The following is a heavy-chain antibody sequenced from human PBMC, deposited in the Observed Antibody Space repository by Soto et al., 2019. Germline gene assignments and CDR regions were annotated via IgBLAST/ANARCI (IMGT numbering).Heavy chain of an antibody. CDR2: INPNSGGT. CDR1: GHTFTGYY. D-gene: IGHD2-2*01. V-gene: IGHV1-2*04. CDR3: AREGGYCSSTSCYGDAFDI. J-gene: IGHJ3*02. Sequence: GASVKVSCKASGHTFTGYYMHWVRQAPGQGLEWMGWINPNSGGTNYAQKFQGWVTMTRDTSISTAYMELSRLRSDDTAVYYCAREGGYCSSTSCYGDAFDIWGQGTMVTVSS.